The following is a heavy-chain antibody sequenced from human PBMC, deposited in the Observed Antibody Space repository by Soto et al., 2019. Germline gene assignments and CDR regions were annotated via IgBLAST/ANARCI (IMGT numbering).Heavy chain of an antibody. V-gene: IGHV1-18*01. CDR3: ARAKSNYQTFDH. Sequence: ASVKVSCKASGYTFTNYGISWVRQAPGQGLEWMGWISAYNGNTNYAQKLQGRVTISTDTSTSTAYMELRSLRPDDTAVYYCARAKSNYQTFDHWGQGSQVTVSS. CDR2: ISAYNGNT. D-gene: IGHD4-4*01. CDR1: GYTFTNYG. J-gene: IGHJ4*02.